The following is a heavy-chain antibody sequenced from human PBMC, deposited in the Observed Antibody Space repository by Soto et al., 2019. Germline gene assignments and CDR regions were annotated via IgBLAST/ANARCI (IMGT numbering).Heavy chain of an antibody. Sequence: ASVKVSCKASGYTFTGYYMHWVRQAPGQGLEWMGWINPNSGGTNYAQKFQGWVTITRDTSISTAYMELSRLRSDDTAVYYCARGIPDYYYYYGMDLWGQGTTVTVSS. CDR3: ARGIPDYYYYYGMDL. J-gene: IGHJ6*02. D-gene: IGHD2-2*02. V-gene: IGHV1-2*04. CDR1: GYTFTGYY. CDR2: INPNSGGT.